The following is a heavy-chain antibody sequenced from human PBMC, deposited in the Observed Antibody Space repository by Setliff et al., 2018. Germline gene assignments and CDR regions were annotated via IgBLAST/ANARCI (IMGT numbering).Heavy chain of an antibody. CDR1: GDSLSGYY. Sequence: ETLSLTCAVYGDSLSGYYWSWIRRSPKKGLEWIGEIMPGRDTLYSPSLESRLTITIDTSKSQFSLKLSSVTAADTAVYYCARHATYYYGSGNLPFDSWGQGTLVTVSS. V-gene: IGHV4-34*12. J-gene: IGHJ4*02. D-gene: IGHD3-10*01. CDR3: ARHATYYYGSGNLPFDS. CDR2: IMPGRDT.